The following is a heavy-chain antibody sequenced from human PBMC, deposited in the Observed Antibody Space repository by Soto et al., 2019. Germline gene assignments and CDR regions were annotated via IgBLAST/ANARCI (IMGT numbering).Heavy chain of an antibody. J-gene: IGHJ4*02. CDR2: IYYSGST. Sequence: QVQLQESGPGLVKPSQTLSLTCTVSGGSIISSGYYWSWIRQHPGKGLEWIGYIYYSGSTYYRPSLKSRLTISGDTSKNQVSLKLSSVTAADTAVYYCARGRNYDSSGYYLFLDYWGQGTLVTVSS. CDR3: ARGRNYDSSGYYLFLDY. V-gene: IGHV4-31*03. CDR1: GGSIISSGYY. D-gene: IGHD3-22*01.